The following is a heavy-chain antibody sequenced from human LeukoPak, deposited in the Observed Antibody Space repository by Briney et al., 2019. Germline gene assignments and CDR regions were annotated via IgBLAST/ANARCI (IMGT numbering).Heavy chain of an antibody. CDR3: ARLRSGSYLDY. Sequence: GGSLKLSFAASGFTFSDYYMNWIRQAPGKGLEWVSYISNSVSTIYYADSVKGRFTISRDNAKNSLYLQMSSLRAEDTAVYYCARLRSGSYLDYWGQGTLVTVSS. J-gene: IGHJ4*02. CDR2: ISNSVSTI. CDR1: GFTFSDYY. V-gene: IGHV3-11*01. D-gene: IGHD1-26*01.